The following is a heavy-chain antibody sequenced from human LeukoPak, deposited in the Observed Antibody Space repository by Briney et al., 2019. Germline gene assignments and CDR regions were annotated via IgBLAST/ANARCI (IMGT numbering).Heavy chain of an antibody. D-gene: IGHD3-22*01. CDR3: AKSWNYYDSSGDDALDI. CDR1: GFTFSDYG. Sequence: GGSLRLSCAAAGFTFSDYGMNWVRQAPGKGLEWVSGISGSGISTYYADPVKGRFTISRDNSKNTLYLQMNSLRVEDTAVYYCAKSWNYYDSSGDDALDIWGQGIMVTVSS. J-gene: IGHJ3*02. CDR2: ISGSGIST. V-gene: IGHV3-23*01.